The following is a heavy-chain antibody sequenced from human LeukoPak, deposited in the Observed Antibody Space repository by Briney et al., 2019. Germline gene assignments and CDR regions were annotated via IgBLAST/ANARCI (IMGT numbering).Heavy chain of an antibody. J-gene: IGHJ4*02. CDR2: TYYRSKWYN. D-gene: IGHD6-19*01. V-gene: IGHV6-1*01. CDR3: ARGGFTSGWN. CDR1: GDSVYGNNAV. Sequence: SQTLSLTCAISGDSVYGNNAVWRWIRQSPSRGLEWLGRTYYRSKWYNDYAVSVKSRITVNPDTSRNQFSLQLNSVTPEDTAVYYCARGGFTSGWNWGQGTLVTVSS.